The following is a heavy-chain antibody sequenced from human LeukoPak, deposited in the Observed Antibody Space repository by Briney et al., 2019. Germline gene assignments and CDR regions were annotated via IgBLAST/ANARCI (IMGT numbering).Heavy chain of an antibody. CDR1: GFTFTGYY. Sequence: ASVNVSCKASGFTFTGYYMHWVRQAPGQGLEWMGWINPNSGGTNYAQKFQGRVTMTRGTSITTAYMELSRLRSDDTAVYYCARGDVVLMVYAAPEYYFDYWGQGTLVTVSS. CDR2: INPNSGGT. D-gene: IGHD2-8*01. CDR3: ARGDVVLMVYAAPEYYFDY. V-gene: IGHV1-2*02. J-gene: IGHJ4*02.